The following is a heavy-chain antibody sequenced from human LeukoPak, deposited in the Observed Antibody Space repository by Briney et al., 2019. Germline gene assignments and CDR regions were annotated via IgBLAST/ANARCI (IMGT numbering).Heavy chain of an antibody. V-gene: IGHV1-2*02. CDR2: INPNSGGT. D-gene: IGHD3-22*01. CDR1: GYTFTINY. Sequence: ASVTVSCKAFGYTFTINYMHWVRQAPGQGLEWMGWINPNSGGTNYAQKFQGRVTMTRDTSISTAYMELSRLRSDDTAVYYCAREGDYYDSSGYYPDAFDIWGQGTMVTVSS. J-gene: IGHJ3*02. CDR3: AREGDYYDSSGYYPDAFDI.